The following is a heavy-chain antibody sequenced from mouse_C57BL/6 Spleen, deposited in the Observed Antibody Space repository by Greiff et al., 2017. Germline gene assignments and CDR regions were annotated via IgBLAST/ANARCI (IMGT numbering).Heavy chain of an antibody. D-gene: IGHD2-3*01. V-gene: IGHV1-72*01. J-gene: IGHJ2*01. CDR3: ARSGYDGYHYPFDY. CDR1: GYTFTSYW. Sequence: VQLQQPGAELVKPGASVKLSCKASGYTFTSYWMHWVKQRPGRGLEWIGRIDPNSGGTKYNEKFKSKATLTVAQPSSTAYMQLSSLTSEDSAVYYWARSGYDGYHYPFDYWGQGTTRTVSS. CDR2: IDPNSGGT.